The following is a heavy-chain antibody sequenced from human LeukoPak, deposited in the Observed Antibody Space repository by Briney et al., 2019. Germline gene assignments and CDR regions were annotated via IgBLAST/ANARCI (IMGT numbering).Heavy chain of an antibody. CDR2: IKQDGSEK. J-gene: IGHJ4*02. CDR3: AREAIVVVTAPIDY. D-gene: IGHD2-21*02. V-gene: IGHV3-7*01. CDR1: GGSISSGGYS. Sequence: LSLTCAVSGGSISSGGYSWSWVRQAPGKGLEWVANIKQDGSEKYYVDSVKGRFTISRDNAKNSLYLQMNSLRAEDTAVYYCAREAIVVVTAPIDYWGQGTLVTVSS.